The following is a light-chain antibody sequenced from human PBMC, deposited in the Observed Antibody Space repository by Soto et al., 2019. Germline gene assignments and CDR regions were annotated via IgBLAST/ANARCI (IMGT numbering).Light chain of an antibody. CDR3: QQRSKWPPSIT. CDR1: QSVTTY. V-gene: IGKV3-11*01. Sequence: EIVLTQSPATLSLSPGEIANISCRASQSVTTYLAWYQQNPGQAPRLLSYDASYRATGIPARFSGSGSGTDFTLTISCLEPEDCAVYYCQQRSKWPPSITFGQGTRLEI. J-gene: IGKJ5*01. CDR2: DAS.